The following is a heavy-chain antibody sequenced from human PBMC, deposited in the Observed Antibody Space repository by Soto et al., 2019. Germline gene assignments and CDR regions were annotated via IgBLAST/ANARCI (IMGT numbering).Heavy chain of an antibody. CDR3: ARESEDLTSNFDY. V-gene: IGHV3-21*01. J-gene: IGHJ4*02. Sequence: VSLRLSCAASGFTFTRYSMNWVRQAPGKGLEWVSSISSTTNYIYYADSMKGRFTVSRDNAKNSVYLEMNSLSAEDTAVYYCARESEDLTSNFDYWGQGTLVTVSS. CDR1: GFTFTRYS. CDR2: ISSTTNYI.